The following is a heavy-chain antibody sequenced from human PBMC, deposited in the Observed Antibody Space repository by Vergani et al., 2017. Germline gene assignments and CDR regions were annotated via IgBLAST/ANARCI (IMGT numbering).Heavy chain of an antibody. V-gene: IGHV4-39*07. Sequence: QLQLQESGPGLVKPSETLSLTCTVSGGSISSSSYYWGWIRQPPGKGLEWIGSIYYSGSTYYNPSLKSRVTISVDTSKNQFSLKLSSVTAADTAVYYCAGYCSGGSCYSGDPDYWGQGTLVTVSS. CDR1: GGSISSSSYY. J-gene: IGHJ4*02. CDR2: IYYSGST. CDR3: AGYCSGGSCYSGDPDY. D-gene: IGHD2-15*01.